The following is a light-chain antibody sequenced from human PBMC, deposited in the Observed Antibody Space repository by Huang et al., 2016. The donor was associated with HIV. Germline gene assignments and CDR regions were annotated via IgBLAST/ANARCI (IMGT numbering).Light chain of an antibody. J-gene: IGKJ4*01. CDR2: RAS. CDR3: QQYNNWPPLT. V-gene: IGKV3-15*01. CDR1: QSIGSN. Sequence: EVVMTQSPNTLSVSPGERATLSCRASQSIGSNLAWYQQKPGQAPRLLIYRASARAAGVPARFSGSGSVTEFTLTISSLQSEDFAIYYCQQYNNWPPLTFGGGTKVEI.